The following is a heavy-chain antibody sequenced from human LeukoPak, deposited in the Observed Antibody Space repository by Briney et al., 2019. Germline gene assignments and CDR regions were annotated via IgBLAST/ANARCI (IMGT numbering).Heavy chain of an antibody. CDR1: GFTFSGYA. CDR3: AKRPAGYYYYFDY. Sequence: GSLRLSCAASGFTFSGYAMSWVRQAPGKGLEWVSAISGSGGNTYYADSVKGRFTISRDNSKNTLYLQMNSLRAEDTAVYYCAKRPAGYYYYFDYWGQGTLVTVSS. D-gene: IGHD2-15*01. V-gene: IGHV3-23*01. CDR2: ISGSGGNT. J-gene: IGHJ4*02.